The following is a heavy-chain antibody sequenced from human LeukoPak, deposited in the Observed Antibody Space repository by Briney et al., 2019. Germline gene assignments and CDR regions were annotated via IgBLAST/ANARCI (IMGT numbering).Heavy chain of an antibody. Sequence: GASVKVSCKASGYTFTSYYMHWVRQAPGQGLEWMGIINPSGGSTSYAQKFQGRVTMTRDTSTSTVYMELSSLRSEDTAVYYCARVGVIAAADGYFDYWGQGTLVTVSS. CDR3: ARVGVIAAADGYFDY. CDR1: GYTFTSYY. V-gene: IGHV1-46*01. J-gene: IGHJ4*02. D-gene: IGHD6-13*01. CDR2: INPSGGST.